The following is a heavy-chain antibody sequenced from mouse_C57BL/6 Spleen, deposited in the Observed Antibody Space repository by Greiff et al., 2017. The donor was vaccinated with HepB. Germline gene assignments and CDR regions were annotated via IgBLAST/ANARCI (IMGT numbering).Heavy chain of an antibody. D-gene: IGHD1-1*01. CDR3: ARIYGSSPSDAMDY. J-gene: IGHJ4*01. CDR2: ISNLAYSI. V-gene: IGHV5-15*01. Sequence: DVMLVESGGGLVQPGGSLKLSCAASGFTFSDYGMAWVRQAPRKGPEWVAFISNLAYSIYYADTVTGRFTISRENAKNTLYLEMSSLRSEDTAMYYCARIYGSSPSDAMDYWGQGTSVTVSS. CDR1: GFTFSDYG.